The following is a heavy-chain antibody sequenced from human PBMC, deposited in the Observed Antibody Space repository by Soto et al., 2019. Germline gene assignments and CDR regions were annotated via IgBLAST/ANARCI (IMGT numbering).Heavy chain of an antibody. CDR2: IKSKTDGGTT. CDR1: GFTFSDAW. J-gene: IGHJ6*02. V-gene: IGHV3-15*07. CDR3: TTLSYYYYYSMDV. Sequence: PGGSLRLSCAASGFTFSDAWMNWVRQAPGKGLEWVGRIKSKTDGGTTDYAAPVKGRFTISRDDSKNTLYLQMNSLKTEDTAVYYCTTLSYYYYYSMDVWGQGTTVTVSS.